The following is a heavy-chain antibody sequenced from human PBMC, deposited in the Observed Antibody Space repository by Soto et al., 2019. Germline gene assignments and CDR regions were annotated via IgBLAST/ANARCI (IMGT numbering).Heavy chain of an antibody. CDR3: ARVGTYCSGGSCFQYFQH. V-gene: IGHV4-39*07. D-gene: IGHD2-15*01. CDR2: IYYSGST. Sequence: SETLSLTCTVSGGSISSSSYYWGWIRQPPGKGLEWIGSIYYSGSTYYNPSLKSRVTISVDTSKNQFSLKLSSVTAADTAVYYCARVGTYCSGGSCFQYFQHWGQGTLVTVSS. CDR1: GGSISSSSYY. J-gene: IGHJ1*01.